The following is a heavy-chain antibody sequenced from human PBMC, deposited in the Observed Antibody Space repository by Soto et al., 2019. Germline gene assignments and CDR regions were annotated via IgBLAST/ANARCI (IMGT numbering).Heavy chain of an antibody. CDR1: GFTFSSYS. Sequence: GSLRLSCAASGFTFSSYSMNWVRQAPGKGLEWVSSISSSSSYIYYADSVKGRFTISRDNAKNSLYLQMNSLRAEDTAVYYCARGHTKYQLLMGGMDVWGQGTTVTVSS. V-gene: IGHV3-21*01. D-gene: IGHD2-2*01. J-gene: IGHJ6*02. CDR3: ARGHTKYQLLMGGMDV. CDR2: ISSSSSYI.